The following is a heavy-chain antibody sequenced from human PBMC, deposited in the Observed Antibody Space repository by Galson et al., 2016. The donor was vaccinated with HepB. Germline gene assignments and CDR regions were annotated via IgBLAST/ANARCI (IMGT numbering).Heavy chain of an antibody. Sequence: QSGAEVKKPGESLKISCKGSGYSFTSFWIAWVRQMPGKGLEWMGIIYPGDSDTRYSPSFQGQVTISADTSIDTAYLQWSSLKASDTAMYYCARSLYYDFWSGQKGWFDPWGQGTLVTVSS. J-gene: IGHJ5*02. CDR3: ARSLYYDFWSGQKGWFDP. V-gene: IGHV5-51*01. CDR1: GYSFTSFW. CDR2: IYPGDSDT. D-gene: IGHD3-3*01.